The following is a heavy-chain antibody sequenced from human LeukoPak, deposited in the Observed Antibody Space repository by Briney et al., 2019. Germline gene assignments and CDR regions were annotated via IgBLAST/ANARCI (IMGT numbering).Heavy chain of an antibody. D-gene: IGHD1-26*01. Sequence: ASVKVCCKAPGYTLTNYYIHWVRQAPGQGLECMGIINPSGGSTSYAQKFQGRVTMTRDMSTSTVYMELSSLRSEDTAVYYCARGGVGATTYVWFDPWGQGTLVTVSS. CDR2: INPSGGST. CDR3: ARGGVGATTYVWFDP. J-gene: IGHJ5*02. CDR1: GYTLTNYY. V-gene: IGHV1-46*01.